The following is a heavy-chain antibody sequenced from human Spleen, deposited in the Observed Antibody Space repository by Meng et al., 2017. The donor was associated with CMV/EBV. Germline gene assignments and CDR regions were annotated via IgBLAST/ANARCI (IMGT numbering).Heavy chain of an antibody. Sequence: LSVTCAASGFTFSSYGMHWVRQAPGKGLEWVAVIWYDGSNKYYADSVKGRFTISRDNSKNTLYLQMNSLRAEDMALYYCAKDINYDFWSGSHFDYWGQGTLVTVSS. CDR3: AKDINYDFWSGSHFDY. CDR2: IWYDGSNK. CDR1: GFTFSSYG. V-gene: IGHV3-33*06. D-gene: IGHD3-3*01. J-gene: IGHJ4*02.